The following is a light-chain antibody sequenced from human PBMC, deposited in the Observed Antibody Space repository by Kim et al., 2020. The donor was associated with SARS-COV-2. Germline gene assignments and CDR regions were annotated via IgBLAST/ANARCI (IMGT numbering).Light chain of an antibody. CDR2: AKN. J-gene: IGLJ3*02. Sequence: ALGQTVRITCQGDSLRIYYTTWYQQKPGQAPILVIYAKNNRPSGIPDRFSGSSSGNTASLTITGAQAEDEADYYCSSRDSSGNHWVFGGGTQLTVL. CDR1: SLRIYY. CDR3: SSRDSSGNHWV. V-gene: IGLV3-19*01.